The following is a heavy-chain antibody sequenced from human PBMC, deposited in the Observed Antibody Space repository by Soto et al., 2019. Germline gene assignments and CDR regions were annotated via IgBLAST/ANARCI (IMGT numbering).Heavy chain of an antibody. V-gene: IGHV3-30-3*01. CDR2: ISYDGSNK. CDR3: ARGVELMVLDY. CDR1: GGTFNSYA. Sequence: QVQLVQSGAEVKKPGSSVKVSCKTSGGTFNSYAMHWVRQAPGKGLEWVAVISYDGSNKYYADSVKGRFTISRDNSKNTLYLQMNSLRAEDTAVYYCARGVELMVLDYWGQGTLVTVSS. J-gene: IGHJ4*02. D-gene: IGHD2-8*01.